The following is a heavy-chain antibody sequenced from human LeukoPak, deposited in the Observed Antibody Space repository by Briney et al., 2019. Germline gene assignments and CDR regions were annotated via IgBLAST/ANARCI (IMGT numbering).Heavy chain of an antibody. Sequence: SETLSLTCTVSGGSISSYYWSWIRQPPGKGLEWIGYIYYSGSTNYNPSPKSRVTISVDTSKNQFSLKLSSVTAADTAVYYCARLAIFGVVRSFDYWGQGTLVTVSS. CDR3: ARLAIFGVVRSFDY. CDR2: IYYSGST. J-gene: IGHJ4*02. CDR1: GGSISSYY. D-gene: IGHD3-3*01. V-gene: IGHV4-59*08.